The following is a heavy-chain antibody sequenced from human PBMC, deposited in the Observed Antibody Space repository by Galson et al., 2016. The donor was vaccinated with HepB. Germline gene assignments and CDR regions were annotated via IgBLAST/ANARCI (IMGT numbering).Heavy chain of an antibody. CDR2: IIPTFGTT. D-gene: IGHD2-2*03. CDR1: GGSFSIHS. Sequence: SVKVSCKASGGSFSIHSITWVRQAPGQGLEWMGGIIPTFGTTDSAQKFQGRVTITADESTSTAYMELSSLRSEDTAGDYCARPDGYCISTGCYPPYGMDVWGQGTTVTVSS. CDR3: ARPDGYCISTGCYPPYGMDV. V-gene: IGHV1-69*13. J-gene: IGHJ6*02.